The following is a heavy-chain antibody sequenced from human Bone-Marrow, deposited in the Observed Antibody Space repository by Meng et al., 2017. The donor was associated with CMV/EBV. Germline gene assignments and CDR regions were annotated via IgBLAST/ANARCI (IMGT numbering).Heavy chain of an antibody. CDR1: GFTFSSYA. Sequence: GESLKISCAASGFTFSSYAMSWVRQAPGKGLEWVSVISGSGGSTYYADSVKGRFTISRDNSKNSLYLQMNSLRAGDTAVYYCARGGSNSLIDYWGQGTLVTVSS. D-gene: IGHD6-13*01. J-gene: IGHJ4*02. CDR2: ISGSGGST. V-gene: IGHV3-23*01. CDR3: ARGGSNSLIDY.